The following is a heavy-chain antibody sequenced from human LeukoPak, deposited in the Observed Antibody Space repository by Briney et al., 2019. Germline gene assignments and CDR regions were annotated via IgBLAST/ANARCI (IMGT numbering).Heavy chain of an antibody. CDR1: GFAFSNFA. J-gene: IGHJ3*02. D-gene: IGHD2-2*01. Sequence: GGSLRLSCAASGFAFSNFAMHWVRQAPGKGLEWVAVISSDGTNKYFADSVKGRFAISRNNSKNTLYLQMNSLTPEDTATYYCARTYATTCLLYAFDIWGQGTMVSVS. V-gene: IGHV3-30*09. CDR2: ISSDGTNK. CDR3: ARTYATTCLLYAFDI.